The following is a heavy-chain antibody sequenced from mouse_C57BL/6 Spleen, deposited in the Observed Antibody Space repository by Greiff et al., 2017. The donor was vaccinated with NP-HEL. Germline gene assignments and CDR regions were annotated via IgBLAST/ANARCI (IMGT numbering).Heavy chain of an antibody. CDR3: TGDWDVRFAY. V-gene: IGHV6-3*01. CDR1: GFTFSNYW. J-gene: IGHJ3*01. CDR2: IRLKSDNYAT. D-gene: IGHD4-1*01. Sequence: EVQLQESGGGLVQPGGSMKLSCVASGFTFSNYWMNWVRQSPEKGLEWVAQIRLKSDNYATHYAESVKGRFTISRDDSKSSVYLQMNNLRAEDTGIYYCTGDWDVRFAYWGQGTLVTVSA.